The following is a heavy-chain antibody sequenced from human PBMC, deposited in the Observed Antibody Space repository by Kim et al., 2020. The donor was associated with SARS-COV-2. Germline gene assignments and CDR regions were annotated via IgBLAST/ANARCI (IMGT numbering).Heavy chain of an antibody. CDR3: ARAGDFWSGYYTHDY. CDR1: GFTVSSNY. Sequence: GGSLRLSCAASGFTVSSNYMSWVRQTPGKGLEWVSVIYSGGSTYYADSVKGRFTISRDNSKNTLYLQMNSLRAEDTAVYYCARAGDFWSGYYTHDYWGQGTLVTVSS. CDR2: IYSGGST. V-gene: IGHV3-53*01. J-gene: IGHJ4*02. D-gene: IGHD3-3*01.